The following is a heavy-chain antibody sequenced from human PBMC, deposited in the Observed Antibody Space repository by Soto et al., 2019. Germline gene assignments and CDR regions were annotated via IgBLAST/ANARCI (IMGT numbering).Heavy chain of an antibody. CDR2: ISSSSSYI. CDR1: GFTFSSYS. V-gene: IGHV3-21*01. D-gene: IGHD2-2*02. J-gene: IGHJ6*02. Sequence: GGSLRLSCAASGFTFSSYSMNWVRQAPGKGLEWVSSISSSSSYIYYADSVKGRFTISRDNAKNSLYLQMNSLRAEDTAVYYCAREGYCSSTSCYNYGMDVWGQGTTFTVSS. CDR3: AREGYCSSTSCYNYGMDV.